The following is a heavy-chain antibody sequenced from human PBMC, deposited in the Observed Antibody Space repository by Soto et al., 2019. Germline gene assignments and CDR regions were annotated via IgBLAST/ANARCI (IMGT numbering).Heavy chain of an antibody. J-gene: IGHJ6*02. CDR3: ARTSAAGKYYYGMDV. CDR1: GYSFTSYW. V-gene: IGHV5-51*01. CDR2: IYPGDSDT. D-gene: IGHD6-13*01. Sequence: GESLKISCKGSGYSFTSYWIGWVRQMPGKGLEWMGIIYPGDSDTRYSPSFQGQVTISADKSISTAYLQWSSLKASDTAMYYCARTSAAGKYYYGMDVWGQGTTVTVTS.